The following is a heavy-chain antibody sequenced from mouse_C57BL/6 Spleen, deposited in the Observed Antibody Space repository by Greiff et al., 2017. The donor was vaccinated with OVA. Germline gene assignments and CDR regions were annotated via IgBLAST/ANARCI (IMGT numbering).Heavy chain of an antibody. CDR1: GYAFSSSW. Sequence: VQRVESGPELVKPGASVKISCKASGYAFSSSWMNWVKQRPGKGLEWIGRIYPGDGDTNYNGKFKGKATLTADKSSSTAYMQLSSLTSEDSAVYFCARGGSNYGFFAYWGQGTLVTVSA. V-gene: IGHV1-82*01. D-gene: IGHD2-5*01. J-gene: IGHJ3*01. CDR3: ARGGSNYGFFAY. CDR2: IYPGDGDT.